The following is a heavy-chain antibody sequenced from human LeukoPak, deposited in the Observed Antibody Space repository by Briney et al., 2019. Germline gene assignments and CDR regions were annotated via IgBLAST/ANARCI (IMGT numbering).Heavy chain of an antibody. CDR2: ISHDGTNL. CDR1: GFTFSDFG. CDR3: AKDSAFYYIDV. J-gene: IGHJ6*03. V-gene: IGHV3-30*18. D-gene: IGHD3-10*01. Sequence: GGSLRLSCAASGFTFSDFGMHWVRQAPGKGLKWVALISHDGTNLYYEDSVKGRFTISRDNSRNTLYLQMNSLKGDDTAVYYCAKDSAFYYIDVWGKGTTVIISS.